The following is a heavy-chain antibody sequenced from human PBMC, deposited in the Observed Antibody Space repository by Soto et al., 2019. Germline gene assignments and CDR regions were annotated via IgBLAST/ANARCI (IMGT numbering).Heavy chain of an antibody. J-gene: IGHJ4*02. CDR3: VREVYDILTNSPN. CDR1: GGSISNTNW. Sequence: SQTLSLTCDVSGGSISNTNWWSWVRQPPGKGLEWIGKIYHSGSTHYNPSLKSRVTISVDKSKNQFSLKLSSVTAADTAVYFCVREVYDILTNSPNWGQGTLVTVSS. CDR2: IYHSGST. D-gene: IGHD3-9*01. V-gene: IGHV4-4*02.